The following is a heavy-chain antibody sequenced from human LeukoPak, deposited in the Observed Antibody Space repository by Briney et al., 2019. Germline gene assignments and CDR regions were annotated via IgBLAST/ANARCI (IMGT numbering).Heavy chain of an antibody. D-gene: IGHD2-2*01. Sequence: SETLSLTCTVSGGSISSGGYYWNWIRQHPGKGLEWIGFIYYSGSTYHHPSLKSRFSISVDTSKTQFSLKLSSVTAADTAVYYCARARDIVVSSNIYYFDYWGQGTLVTVSS. CDR2: IYYSGST. CDR3: ARARDIVVSSNIYYFDY. J-gene: IGHJ4*02. CDR1: GGSISSGGYY. V-gene: IGHV4-31*03.